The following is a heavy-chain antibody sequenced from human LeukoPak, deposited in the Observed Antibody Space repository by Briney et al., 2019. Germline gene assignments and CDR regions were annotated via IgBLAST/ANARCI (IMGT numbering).Heavy chain of an antibody. CDR2: ISGSGGST. V-gene: IGHV3-23*01. J-gene: IGHJ5*02. Sequence: GGSLRLSCAASGFTFSSYAMSWVRQAPGKGLEWVSAISGSGGSTYYADSVKGRFTISRDNSKNTLYLQMNSLRAEDTAVYYRATTRGDYYDSSGYPVPWGQGTLVTVSS. D-gene: IGHD3-22*01. CDR3: ATTRGDYYDSSGYPVP. CDR1: GFTFSSYA.